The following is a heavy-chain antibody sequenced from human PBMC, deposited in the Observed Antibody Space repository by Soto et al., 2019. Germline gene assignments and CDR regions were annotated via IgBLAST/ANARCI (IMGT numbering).Heavy chain of an antibody. CDR3: TRAAWGLWFGYMDV. CDR2: LYSGGNT. J-gene: IGHJ6*03. Sequence: GGSLRLSCAASGFTVSGNYMSWVRQAPGKGLEWVSILYSGGNTYYADSVRGRFTISRHNSENTLYLQMNSLRPDDTAVYYCTRAAWGLWFGYMDVWGKGTTVTVSS. D-gene: IGHD3-10*01. CDR1: GFTVSGNY. V-gene: IGHV3-53*04.